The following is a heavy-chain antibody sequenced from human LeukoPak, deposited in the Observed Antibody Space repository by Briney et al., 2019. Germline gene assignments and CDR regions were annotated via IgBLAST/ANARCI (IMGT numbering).Heavy chain of an antibody. V-gene: IGHV3-11*01. Sequence: PGGSLRLSCAASGFTFSDYYMSWIRQAPGKGLEWVSYISSSGSTKYYADSVKGRFTVSRDNAKNSLDLQMNSLRADDTAVYYCARDSTSVGAFDPRGQGALVTVSS. CDR1: GFTFSDYY. J-gene: IGHJ5*02. CDR3: ARDSTSVGAFDP. CDR2: ISSSGSTK.